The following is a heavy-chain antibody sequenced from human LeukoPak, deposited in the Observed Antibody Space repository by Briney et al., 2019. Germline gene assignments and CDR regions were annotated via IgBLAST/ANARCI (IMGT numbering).Heavy chain of an antibody. Sequence: GRSLRLSCAASGLTFNSYAMHWVRQAPGKGLEWVAVISYDGSNKYYADSVKGRFTISRDNSKNTLYLQMNSLRAEDTAVYYCARDGSLSWFGELFYWGRGTLVTVSS. CDR1: GLTFNSYA. CDR3: ARDGSLSWFGELFY. V-gene: IGHV3-30*01. J-gene: IGHJ4*02. CDR2: ISYDGSNK. D-gene: IGHD3-10*01.